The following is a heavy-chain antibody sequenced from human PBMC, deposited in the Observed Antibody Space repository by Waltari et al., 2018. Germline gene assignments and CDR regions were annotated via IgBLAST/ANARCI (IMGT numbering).Heavy chain of an antibody. Sequence: EVQLVESGGGLVQPGGSLRLSCAASGFTFSSYAMSLVRQAPGQGLEWVSAISGSGGSTYNAASVKGCFTISRDNSKNTLYLEINSLGAEHTAVYYCAKRSRQDSASLSTTVTFDYWGQGTLVTVSS. D-gene: IGHD4-17*01. CDR1: GFTFSSYA. CDR2: ISGSGGST. CDR3: AKRSRQDSASLSTTVTFDY. V-gene: IGHV3-23*04. J-gene: IGHJ4*02.